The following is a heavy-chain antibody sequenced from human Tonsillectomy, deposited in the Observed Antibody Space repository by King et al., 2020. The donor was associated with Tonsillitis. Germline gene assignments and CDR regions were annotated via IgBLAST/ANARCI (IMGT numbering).Heavy chain of an antibody. CDR2: IYYSGST. D-gene: IGHD3-22*01. CDR3: ARGRNYYDMSGPPGDWFDP. Sequence: VQLQESGPGLVKPSQTLSLTCTVSCGSISSGGYYWSWIRQHPGKGLEWIGCIYYSGSTYYNPSLMSLVIISVDTSKNQFSLRLTSVTAAATAVYYCARGRNYYDMSGPPGDWFDPWGQGILVTVSS. CDR1: CGSISSGGYY. V-gene: IGHV4-31*01. J-gene: IGHJ5*02.